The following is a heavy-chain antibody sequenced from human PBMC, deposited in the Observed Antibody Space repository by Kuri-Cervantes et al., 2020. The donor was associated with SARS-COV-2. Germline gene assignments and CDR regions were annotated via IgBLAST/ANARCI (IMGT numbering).Heavy chain of an antibody. D-gene: IGHD5-24*01. V-gene: IGHV4-59*01. CDR3: ARGGYSYDY. J-gene: IGHJ4*02. Sequence: SETLSLTCTVSGASIKSYFWNWIRQPPGKGLEWVGFGFHSGGTSYNPSLMSRLTISVDTSKNQVSLKLSDVTAADTAVYYCARGGYSYDYWGQGTLVTVSS. CDR1: GASIKSYF. CDR2: GFHSGGT.